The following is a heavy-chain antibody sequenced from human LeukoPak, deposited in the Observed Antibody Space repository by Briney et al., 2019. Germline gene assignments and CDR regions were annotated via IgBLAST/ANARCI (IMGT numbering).Heavy chain of an antibody. CDR2: IYFSGST. J-gene: IGHJ5*02. V-gene: IGHV4-61*01. CDR3: ARVSTMVRGVPDWFDP. CDR1: GGSVSSGSYY. D-gene: IGHD3-10*01. Sequence: PSETLSLTCTVSGGSVSSGSYYWSWLRQPPERGLEWIGHIYFSGSTNYNPSLKSRVTISIDTSKNQFSLKLSSVTAADTAVYYCARVSTMVRGVPDWFDPWGQGTLVTVSS.